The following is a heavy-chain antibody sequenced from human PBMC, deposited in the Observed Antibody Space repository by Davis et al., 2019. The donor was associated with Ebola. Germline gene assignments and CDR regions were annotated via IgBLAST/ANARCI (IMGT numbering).Heavy chain of an antibody. Sequence: PGGSLRLSCAASGFTFSSYSINWVRQAPGKGLEWVSSISSSSSYIYYADSVKGRFTISRDNAKNSLYLQMNSLRAEDTAVYYCARVRPLDFFFGDYYGMDVWGQGTTVTVSS. CDR1: GFTFSSYS. V-gene: IGHV3-21*01. CDR2: ISSSSSYI. J-gene: IGHJ6*02. CDR3: ARVRPLDFFFGDYYGMDV. D-gene: IGHD3-16*01.